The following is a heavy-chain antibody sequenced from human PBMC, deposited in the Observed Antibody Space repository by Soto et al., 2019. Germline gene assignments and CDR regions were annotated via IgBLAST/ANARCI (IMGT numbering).Heavy chain of an antibody. V-gene: IGHV3-21*01. CDR3: VRVMSELYEGAFDI. D-gene: IGHD1-26*01. CDR1: GFTFSSYS. J-gene: IGHJ3*02. CDR2: ISSSLSYI. Sequence: LRLSCAAPGFTFSSYSFNWVRQAPGKGLEWVSSISSSLSYIYYADSLKGRFTISRDNAKNSLYLQMNSLRAEDTAVYYCVRVMSELYEGAFDIWGQGTLVTVSS.